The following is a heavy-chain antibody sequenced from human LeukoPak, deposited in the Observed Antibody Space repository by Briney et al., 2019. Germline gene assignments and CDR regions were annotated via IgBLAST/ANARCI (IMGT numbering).Heavy chain of an antibody. D-gene: IGHD4-23*01. Sequence: EASVKVSCKASGYILSELSIHWVRQTAGKGLEWMAGFAREVDDTIYSERFQGRVTMTEDTSTDTAYMELSSLTFDDTAVYYCTTGVANDYAGNDYWGQGTLVTVSS. J-gene: IGHJ4*02. CDR3: TTGVANDYAGNDY. CDR2: FAREVDDT. V-gene: IGHV1-24*01. CDR1: GYILSELS.